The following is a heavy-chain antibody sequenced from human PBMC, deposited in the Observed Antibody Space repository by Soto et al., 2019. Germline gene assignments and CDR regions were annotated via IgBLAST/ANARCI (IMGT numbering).Heavy chain of an antibody. CDR1: GGTFSSYA. J-gene: IGHJ4*02. Sequence: ASVKVSCKASGGTFSSYAISWVRQAPGQGLEWMGGIIPIFGTANYAQKFQGRVTITADESTSTAYMELSSLRSEDTAVYYCARDIAVAGPRQDWGQGTLVTVSS. CDR3: ARDIAVAGPRQD. CDR2: IIPIFGTA. D-gene: IGHD6-19*01. V-gene: IGHV1-69*13.